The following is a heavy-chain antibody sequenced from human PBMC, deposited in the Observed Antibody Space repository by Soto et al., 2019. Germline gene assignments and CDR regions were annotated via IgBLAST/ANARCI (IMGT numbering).Heavy chain of an antibody. V-gene: IGHV4-59*01. D-gene: IGHD5-12*01. Sequence: QVQLQESGPGLVKPSETLSLTCTVSGGSISSYYWSWIRQPPGKGLEWIGYIYYGGSTNYNPSLQSRVTISVDTSKNQFSLKLSSVTAADAAVYYCARVATTYEHYFDYWGQGTLVTVSS. CDR2: IYYGGST. CDR3: ARVATTYEHYFDY. J-gene: IGHJ4*02. CDR1: GGSISSYY.